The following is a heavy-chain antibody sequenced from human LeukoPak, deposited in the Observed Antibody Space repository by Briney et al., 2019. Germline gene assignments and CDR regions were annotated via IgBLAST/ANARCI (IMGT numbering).Heavy chain of an antibody. J-gene: IGHJ4*02. CDR1: GGTFSSYA. CDR2: IIPIFGTA. Sequence: EASVKVSCKASGGTFSSYAISWVRQAPGQGLEWMGGIIPIFGTANYAQKFQGRVTITADESTSTAYMELSSLRSEDTAVYYCARHPTAMVWLDYWGQGTLVTVSS. V-gene: IGHV1-69*13. D-gene: IGHD5-18*01. CDR3: ARHPTAMVWLDY.